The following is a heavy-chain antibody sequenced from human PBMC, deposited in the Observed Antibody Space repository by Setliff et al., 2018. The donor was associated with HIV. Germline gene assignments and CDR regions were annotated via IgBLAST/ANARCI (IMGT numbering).Heavy chain of an antibody. D-gene: IGHD6-6*01. CDR3: AKDSSSGYYYYYLDV. CDR2: IWYDGSKK. V-gene: IGHV3-33*03. CDR1: GFTFSNYG. Sequence: SLRLSCAASGFTFSNYGMNWVRQAPGKGLEWVAVIWYDGSKKYYGDSVKGRFTISRDKSKNTLYLQMDSLRAEDTAAYYCAKDSSSGYYYYYLDVWGKGTTVTVSS. J-gene: IGHJ6*03.